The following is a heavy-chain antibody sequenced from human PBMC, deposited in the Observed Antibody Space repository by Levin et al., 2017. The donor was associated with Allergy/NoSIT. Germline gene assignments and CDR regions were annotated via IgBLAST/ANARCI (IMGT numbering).Heavy chain of an antibody. V-gene: IGHV3-11*01. D-gene: IGHD6-6*01. CDR1: GFTFSDYY. CDR3: ARNLAARPSYYYYYYMDV. CDR2: ISSSGSTI. J-gene: IGHJ6*03. Sequence: SCAASGFTFSDYYMSWIRQAPGKGLEWVSYISSSGSTIYYADSVKGRFTISRDNAKNSLYLQMNSLRAEDTAVYYCARNLAARPSYYYYYYMDVWGKGTTVTVSS.